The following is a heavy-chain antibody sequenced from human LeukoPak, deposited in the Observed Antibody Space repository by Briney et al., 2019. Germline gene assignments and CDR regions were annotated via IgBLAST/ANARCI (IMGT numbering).Heavy chain of an antibody. CDR1: GVTFSTYA. V-gene: IGHV3-30-3*01. Sequence: GGSLRLSCAASGVTFSTYAMHWGREAPGKGLERGAVILYDGSNKYDADSVKGRFTISRDNSKNTLFLQMNSLRAEDAAVYYCAIRGVISDYYGMDVWGQGTTVTVSS. CDR2: ILYDGSNK. D-gene: IGHD3-10*01. J-gene: IGHJ6*02. CDR3: AIRGVISDYYGMDV.